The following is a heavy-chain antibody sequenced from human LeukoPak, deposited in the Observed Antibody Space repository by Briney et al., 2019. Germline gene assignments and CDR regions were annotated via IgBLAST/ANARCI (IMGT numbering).Heavy chain of an antibody. D-gene: IGHD6-13*01. CDR1: GGSISSYY. CDR2: IYYSGST. CDR3: ARVVAAAGTKGAFDI. J-gene: IGHJ3*02. Sequence: SETLSLTCTVSGGSISSYYWSWIRQPPGKGLEWIGYIYYSGSTNYNPSLKSRVTISVDTSKNQFSLKLSSVTAADTAVYYCARVVAAAGTKGAFDIWGQGTMVTVSS. V-gene: IGHV4-59*01.